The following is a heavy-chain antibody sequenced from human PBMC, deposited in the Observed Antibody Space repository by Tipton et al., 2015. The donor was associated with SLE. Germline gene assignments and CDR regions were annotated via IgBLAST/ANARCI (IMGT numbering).Heavy chain of an antibody. CDR2: MYSGGGT. J-gene: IGHJ4*02. V-gene: IGHV3-66*02. CDR1: GFTVRTNY. CDR3: AREFPGSFYFDS. D-gene: IGHD1-26*01. Sequence: SLRLSCAASGFTVRTNYMNWVRQAPGRGLEWVSVMYSGGGTSYADSVKGRFTISRDESMNTVYLQMNSLRVEDTALYYCAREFPGSFYFDSWGQGSLVTVSS.